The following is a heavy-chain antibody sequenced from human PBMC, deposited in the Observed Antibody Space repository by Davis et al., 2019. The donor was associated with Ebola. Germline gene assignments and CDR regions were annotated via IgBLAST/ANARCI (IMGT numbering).Heavy chain of an antibody. CDR3: ARDPIHEYGSGSYYSA. V-gene: IGHV3-7*01. CDR1: GFTFSNYW. CDR2: INQDGSEK. D-gene: IGHD3-10*01. J-gene: IGHJ1*01. Sequence: PGGSLRLSCVASGFTFSNYWMTWVRQAPGKGLEWVANINQDGSEKNYVDSVKGRFTISRDNAKSSLYVQMNGLTEEDTAVYYCARDPIHEYGSGSYYSAWGRGTLVTVAS.